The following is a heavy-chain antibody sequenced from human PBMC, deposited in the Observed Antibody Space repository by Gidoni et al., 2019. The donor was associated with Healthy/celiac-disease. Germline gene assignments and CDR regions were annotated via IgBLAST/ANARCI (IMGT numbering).Heavy chain of an antibody. CDR2: IKQDGSEK. J-gene: IGHJ5*02. CDR3: ARVGDFWSGVPQNWFDP. V-gene: IGHV3-7*01. CDR1: GFTFSSYW. Sequence: EVQLVESGGGLVQPGGSLRLSCAASGFTFSSYWMSWVSQAPGKGLGWVANIKQDGSEKYYVDPVKGRFTISRDNAKNSLYLQMNSLRAEDTAVYYCARVGDFWSGVPQNWFDPWGQGTLVTVSS. D-gene: IGHD3-3*01.